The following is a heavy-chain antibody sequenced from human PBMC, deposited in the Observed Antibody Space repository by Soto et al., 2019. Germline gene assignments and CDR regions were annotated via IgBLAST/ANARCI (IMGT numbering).Heavy chain of an antibody. Sequence: QVQLVESGGGVVQPGRSLRLSCAASGFTFSSYAMHWVRQAPGKGLEWVAVISYDGSNKYYADSVKGRFTISRDNSKNRLYRQMNSLRAEDTAVYSCARAVRCSGGSCYSVGWFDPWGQGTLVTVSS. V-gene: IGHV3-30-3*01. CDR2: ISYDGSNK. CDR3: ARAVRCSGGSCYSVGWFDP. CDR1: GFTFSSYA. J-gene: IGHJ5*02. D-gene: IGHD2-15*01.